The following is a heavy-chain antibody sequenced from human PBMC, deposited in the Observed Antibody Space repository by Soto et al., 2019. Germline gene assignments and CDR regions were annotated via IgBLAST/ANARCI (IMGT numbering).Heavy chain of an antibody. V-gene: IGHV1-8*01. CDR3: ARAIAVAGTRYFDY. CDR1: GYTFTSYD. D-gene: IGHD6-19*01. Sequence: ASVKVSCKASGYTFTSYDINWVRQATGQGLEWMGWMNPNSGNTGYAQKFQGRVTMTRNTSISTAYMELNSLRAEDTAVYYCARAIAVAGTRYFDYWGQGTLVTVSS. J-gene: IGHJ4*02. CDR2: MNPNSGNT.